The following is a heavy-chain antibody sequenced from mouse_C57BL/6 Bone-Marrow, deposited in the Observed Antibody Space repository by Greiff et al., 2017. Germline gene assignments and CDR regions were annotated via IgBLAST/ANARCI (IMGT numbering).Heavy chain of an antibody. CDR1: GFNIKDYY. Sequence: DVQLVESGAELVKPGASVKLSCTASGFNIKDYYMHWVKQRTEQGLAWIGRIDPEDGETKYAPKFQGKATITADTSSNTAYLQLSSLTSEDTAVYYCASPLYDGYYSYAMDYWGQGTSVTVSS. V-gene: IGHV14-2*01. D-gene: IGHD2-3*01. CDR2: IDPEDGET. J-gene: IGHJ4*01. CDR3: ASPLYDGYYSYAMDY.